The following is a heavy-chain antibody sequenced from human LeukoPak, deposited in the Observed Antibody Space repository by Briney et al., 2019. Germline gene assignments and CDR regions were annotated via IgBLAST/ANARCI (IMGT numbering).Heavy chain of an antibody. CDR2: INPNSGGT. CDR3: ARDYEAAYYYYYMDV. CDR1: GYTFTGYY. V-gene: IGHV1-2*02. D-gene: IGHD5-12*01. Sequence: ASVTVSCKASGYTFTGYYMHWVRQAPGQGLEWMGWINPNSGGTNYAQKFQGRVTMTRDTSISTAYMELSRLRSDDTAVYYCARDYEAAYYYYYMDVWGKGTTVTISS. J-gene: IGHJ6*03.